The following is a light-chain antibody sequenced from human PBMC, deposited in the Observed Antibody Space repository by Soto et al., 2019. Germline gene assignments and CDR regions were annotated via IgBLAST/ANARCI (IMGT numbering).Light chain of an antibody. Sequence: EIVMTQSPATLSVYPGERATLSCRASQSVGSNLAWYQQKPGQAPRLLIYGASTRATGIPARFSGSGSWTEFTLTISSLQSEDFAIYFCQHYNNWPPDRTFGQGTKVEIK. J-gene: IGKJ1*01. CDR1: QSVGSN. CDR3: QHYNNWPPDRT. CDR2: GAS. V-gene: IGKV3-15*01.